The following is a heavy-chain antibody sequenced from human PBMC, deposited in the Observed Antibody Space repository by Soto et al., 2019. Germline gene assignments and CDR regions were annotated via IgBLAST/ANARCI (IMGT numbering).Heavy chain of an antibody. D-gene: IGHD3-22*01. CDR3: ARRGDSSGFIDS. CDR1: GYIFTSYW. Sequence: GESLKISCQVSGYIFTSYWINWVRQMPGKGLEWMGIIYPGDSDTRYNPSFQGQVTISADKSINTAHLQWSSLKASDSAVYYCARRGDSSGFIDSWGQGTLVTVSS. V-gene: IGHV5-51*01. CDR2: IYPGDSDT. J-gene: IGHJ4*02.